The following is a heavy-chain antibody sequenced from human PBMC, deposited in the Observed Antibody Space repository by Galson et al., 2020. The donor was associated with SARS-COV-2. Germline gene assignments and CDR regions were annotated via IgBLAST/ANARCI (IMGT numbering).Heavy chain of an antibody. CDR3: ARDWPVGATTDPHY. V-gene: IGHV3-33*01. CDR1: GFTFSSYG. CDR2: IWYDGSNK. D-gene: IGHD1-26*01. J-gene: IGHJ4*02. Sequence: GGSLRLSCAASGFTFSSYGMHWVRQAPGKGLEWVAVIWYDGSNKYYADSVKGRFTISRDNSKNTLYLQMNSLRAEDTAVYYCARDWPVGATTDPHYWGQGTLVTVSS.